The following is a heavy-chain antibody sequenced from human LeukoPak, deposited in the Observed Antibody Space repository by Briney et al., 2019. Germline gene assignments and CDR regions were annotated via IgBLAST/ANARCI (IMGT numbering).Heavy chain of an antibody. J-gene: IGHJ4*02. CDR3: AGYDHSNYLAY. D-gene: IGHD4-11*01. Sequence: TLSLTCTVSGVSISSNYWSWIRQPPGKGLEWNGLEWIGYIYANGDTKYNPSLNSRVTISLDSSRSQLSLNLRSLTAADTALYFCAGYDHSNYLAYWGQGILVTFSS. V-gene: IGHV4-4*08. CDR1: GVSISSNY. CDR2: IYANGDT.